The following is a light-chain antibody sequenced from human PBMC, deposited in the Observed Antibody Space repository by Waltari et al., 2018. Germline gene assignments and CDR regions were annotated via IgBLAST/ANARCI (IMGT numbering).Light chain of an antibody. CDR2: DAS. Sequence: EIVLTQSPATLSLSPGARANLSCRASQSVTGYLAWYQHKPGQAPRLLIYDASKRATGIPSRFSGSGSGTDFTLTISSLEPEDFAVYYCQQRSNWPLTFGGGTKVEIK. V-gene: IGKV3-11*01. CDR3: QQRSNWPLT. J-gene: IGKJ4*01. CDR1: QSVTGY.